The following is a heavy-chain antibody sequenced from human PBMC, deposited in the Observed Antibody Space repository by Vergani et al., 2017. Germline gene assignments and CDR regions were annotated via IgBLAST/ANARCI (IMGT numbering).Heavy chain of an antibody. J-gene: IGHJ1*01. V-gene: IGHV1-46*03. Sequence: QVLLVQSGAEVKKPGASVRVSCKTSGYTFTNNYIHWVRQAPGQGLEWMGIINPSGGSTTYAQQFQGRLTMTRDTSTSTVYMDLSNLRSEDTAVYYCARPHGDILPPDPRRLDDWGQGTLVTVSS. CDR2: INPSGGST. CDR3: ARPHGDILPPDPRRLDD. CDR1: GYTFTNNY.